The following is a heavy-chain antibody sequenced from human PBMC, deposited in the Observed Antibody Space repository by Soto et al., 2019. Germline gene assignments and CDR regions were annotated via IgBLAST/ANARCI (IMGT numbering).Heavy chain of an antibody. D-gene: IGHD4-17*01. V-gene: IGHV3-21*01. CDR1: GFTFSSYS. CDR2: ISSSSSYI. Sequence: LRLSCAASGFTFSSYSMNWVRQAPGKGLEWVSSISSSSSYIYYADSVKGRFTISRDNAKNSLYLQMNSLRAEDTAVYYCARAATVVTPLVTWGQGTLVTVSS. J-gene: IGHJ5*02. CDR3: ARAATVVTPLVT.